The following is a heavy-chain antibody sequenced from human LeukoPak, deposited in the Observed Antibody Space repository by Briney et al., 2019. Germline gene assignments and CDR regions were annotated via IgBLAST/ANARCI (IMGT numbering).Heavy chain of an antibody. V-gene: IGHV3-73*01. J-gene: IGHJ5*02. CDR3: ARDPEGFDP. Sequence: GGSLRLSCAASGFTFSGSAMHWVRQASGKGLEWVGRIRSKANSYATAYAASVKGRFTISRDDSKNTAYLQMNSLKTEDTAVYYCARDPEGFDPWGQGTLVTVSS. CDR2: IRSKANSYAT. CDR1: GFTFSGSA.